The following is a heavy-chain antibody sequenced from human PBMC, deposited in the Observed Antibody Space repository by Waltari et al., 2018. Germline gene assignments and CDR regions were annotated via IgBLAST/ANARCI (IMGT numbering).Heavy chain of an antibody. CDR1: GYTFTVYY. Sequence: QVQLVQSGAEVKKPGASVKVSCKASGYTFTVYYMHWLRKAPGQGLEWMGRINPNSGGTNYAQKFQGRVTMTRDTSISTAYMELSRLRSDDTAVYYCAREGGRYQLDFDYWGQGTLVTVSS. J-gene: IGHJ4*02. CDR3: AREGGRYQLDFDY. CDR2: INPNSGGT. D-gene: IGHD2-2*01. V-gene: IGHV1-2*06.